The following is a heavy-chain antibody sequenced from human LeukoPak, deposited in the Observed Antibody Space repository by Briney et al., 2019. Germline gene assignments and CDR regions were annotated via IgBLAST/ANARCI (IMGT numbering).Heavy chain of an antibody. CDR1: GDSISSFS. V-gene: IGHV4-4*07. CDR3: ARHLGESYGDYKRDAFDI. CDR2: IYASGGT. Sequence: SETLSLTCSVSGDSISSFSFIWMRQPAGGRLEWIGRIYASGGTDYSPSLEGRLTISVDTSKNQFSLKLSSVTAADTAVYYCARHLGESYGDYKRDAFDIWGQGTMVTVSS. J-gene: IGHJ3*02. D-gene: IGHD4-17*01.